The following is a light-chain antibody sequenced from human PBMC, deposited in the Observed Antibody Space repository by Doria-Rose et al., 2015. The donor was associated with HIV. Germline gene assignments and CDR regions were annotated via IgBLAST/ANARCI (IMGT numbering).Light chain of an antibody. Sequence: EIVLTQSPGTLSLSPGERATLSCRAGQSFSSTYLARYQQKPGQAPSLLIYDGSTRATGIPDRFSASGSGTDFTLTINRLEPEDFALYYCHQYGTSWTFGQGTKVEI. CDR2: DGS. V-gene: IGKV3-20*01. CDR1: QSFSSTY. CDR3: HQYGTSWT. J-gene: IGKJ1*01.